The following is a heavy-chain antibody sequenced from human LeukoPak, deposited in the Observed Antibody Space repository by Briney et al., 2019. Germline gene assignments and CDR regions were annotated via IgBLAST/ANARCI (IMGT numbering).Heavy chain of an antibody. Sequence: SETLSLTCTVSGDSISTYYWSWIRQPPGKGLEWIGYISASVYTNYNPSLTSRVTMSVDTSKNQFSPKLSSVAAADTAVYYCARHARSDYANAKFDYWGQGALVTVSS. J-gene: IGHJ4*02. CDR3: ARHARSDYANAKFDY. CDR1: GDSISTYY. D-gene: IGHD4-17*01. V-gene: IGHV4-4*09. CDR2: ISASVYT.